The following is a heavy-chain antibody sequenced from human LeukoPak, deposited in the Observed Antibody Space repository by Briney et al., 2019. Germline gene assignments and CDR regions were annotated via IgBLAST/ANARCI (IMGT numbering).Heavy chain of an antibody. CDR1: GFTFDDYA. V-gene: IGHV3-9*01. CDR3: ATQGQWRAFDV. Sequence: PGGSLRLSCAASGFTFDDYAMHWVRQAPGKGLEWVSGISWNSGSIGYADSVKGRFTISRDNAKNSLYLQMNSLRAEDTAVYYCATQGQWRAFDVWGQGTMVAVSS. CDR2: ISWNSGSI. D-gene: IGHD6-19*01. J-gene: IGHJ3*01.